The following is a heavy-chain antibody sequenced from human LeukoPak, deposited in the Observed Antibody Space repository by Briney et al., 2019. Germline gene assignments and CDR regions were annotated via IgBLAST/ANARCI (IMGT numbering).Heavy chain of an antibody. CDR3: ASQTKYYYGSGSYWGAFDI. Sequence: GGSLRLSSVASGFTSDDHAMHWVRQAPGKGLEWVSLISGDTYYADSVKGRFTISRDNSKNSLYLQMNSLRTDDTALYYCASQTKYYYGSGSYWGAFDIWGQGTMVTVSS. J-gene: IGHJ3*02. V-gene: IGHV3-43*02. CDR2: ISGDT. D-gene: IGHD3-10*01. CDR1: GFTSDDHA.